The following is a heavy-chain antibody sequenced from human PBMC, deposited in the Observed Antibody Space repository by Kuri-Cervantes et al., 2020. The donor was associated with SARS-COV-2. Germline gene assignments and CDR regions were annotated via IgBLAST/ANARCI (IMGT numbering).Heavy chain of an antibody. CDR1: GGSFSGYY. Sequence: SQTLSLTCAVYGGSFSGYYWSWIRQPPGKGLEWIGEISHSGSTNYNPSLKSRVTISVDTSKNQFSLKLSSVTAADTAVYYCARSPRCSSTSCRYYYYGMDVWGQGTTVTVSS. V-gene: IGHV4-34*01. J-gene: IGHJ6*02. D-gene: IGHD2-2*01. CDR3: ARSPRCSSTSCRYYYYGMDV. CDR2: ISHSGST.